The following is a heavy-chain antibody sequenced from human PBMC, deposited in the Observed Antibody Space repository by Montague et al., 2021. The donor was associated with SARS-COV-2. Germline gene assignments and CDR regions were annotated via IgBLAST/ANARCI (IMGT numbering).Heavy chain of an antibody. Sequence: SETLSLTCTVSGGSIDSFYWSWIRRPPGKGLEWIGYIYDSGSTXXXPSXXXRVTISVDTSKNQFSLKLSSVTAADTAVYYCARENTVTTFGGPYYIDSWGQGTLVTVSA. D-gene: IGHD4-17*01. V-gene: IGHV4-59*01. J-gene: IGHJ4*02. CDR1: GGSIDSFY. CDR3: ARENTVTTFGGPYYIDS. CDR2: IYDSGST.